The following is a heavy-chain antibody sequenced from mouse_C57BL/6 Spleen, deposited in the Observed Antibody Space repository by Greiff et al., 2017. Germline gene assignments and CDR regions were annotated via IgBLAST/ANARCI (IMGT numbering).Heavy chain of an antibody. D-gene: IGHD3-2*02. V-gene: IGHV1-55*01. CDR1: GYTFTSYW. CDR2: IYPGSGST. J-gene: IGHJ4*01. Sequence: VQLQQSGAELVKPGASVKMSCKASGYTFTSYWITWVKQRPGQGLEWIGDIYPGSGSTNYNEKFKSKATLTVDKSSSTTYMQLSSLTSEDSAVYYCASGSSGYVYAMNYWGQGTSVTVAS. CDR3: ASGSSGYVYAMNY.